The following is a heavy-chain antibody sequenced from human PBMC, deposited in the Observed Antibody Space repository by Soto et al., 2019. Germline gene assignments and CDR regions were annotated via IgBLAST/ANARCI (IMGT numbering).Heavy chain of an antibody. CDR2: IKEDGSEK. CDR3: ARDGKDWGGQLPAPFDY. D-gene: IGHD3-16*01. CDR1: GFAFGTYW. V-gene: IGHV3-7*01. J-gene: IGHJ4*02. Sequence: VQLVESGGGLVQPGGSLRLSCAASGFAFGTYWMSWVRQAPGKGPEWVANIKEDGSEKYYVDSVKGRFTISRDNAKNSLYLQMNSLRAEDTAVYYCARDGKDWGGQLPAPFDYWGQGTLVSVSS.